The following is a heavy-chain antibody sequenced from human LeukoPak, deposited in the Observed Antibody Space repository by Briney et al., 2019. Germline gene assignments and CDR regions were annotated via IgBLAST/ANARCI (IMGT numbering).Heavy chain of an antibody. Sequence: SETLSLTCTVSGGSISSSSYYWGWMRQPPGKGLEWIGSIYYSGSTYYNPSLKSRVTISVDTSKNQFSLKLSSVTAADTAVYYCARLELEATFFDYWGQGTLVTVSS. J-gene: IGHJ4*02. V-gene: IGHV4-39*01. D-gene: IGHD1-26*01. CDR3: ARLELEATFFDY. CDR1: GGSISSSSYY. CDR2: IYYSGST.